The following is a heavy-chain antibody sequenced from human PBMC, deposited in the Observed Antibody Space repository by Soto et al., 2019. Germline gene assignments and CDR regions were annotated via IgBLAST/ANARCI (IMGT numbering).Heavy chain of an antibody. Sequence: PGGSLRLSCAASGFSFSDYSVNWVRQAPGKGLEWVSSIRSSTSYIYYADSVKGRFTISRDNAKNSPYLQMNSLRAEDTAVYLCARMSIVGRRDYYYGMDVWGQGTTVTVSS. D-gene: IGHD6-6*01. CDR2: IRSSTSYI. V-gene: IGHV3-21*01. J-gene: IGHJ6*02. CDR1: GFSFSDYS. CDR3: ARMSIVGRRDYYYGMDV.